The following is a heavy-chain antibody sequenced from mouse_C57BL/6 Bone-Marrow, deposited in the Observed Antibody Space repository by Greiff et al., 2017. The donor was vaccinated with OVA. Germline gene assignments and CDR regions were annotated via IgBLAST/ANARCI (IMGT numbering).Heavy chain of an antibody. CDR3: ARPFIYYYGSRPFYWYFDV. CDR2: INPSSGYT. D-gene: IGHD1-1*01. J-gene: IGHJ1*03. V-gene: IGHV1-4*01. CDR1: GYTFTSYT. Sequence: VQLQESGAELARPGASVKMSCKASGYTFTSYTMHWVKQRPGQGLEWIGYINPSSGYTKYNQKFKDKATLTADKSSSTAYMQLSSLTSEDSAVYYCARPFIYYYGSRPFYWYFDVWGTGTTVTVSS.